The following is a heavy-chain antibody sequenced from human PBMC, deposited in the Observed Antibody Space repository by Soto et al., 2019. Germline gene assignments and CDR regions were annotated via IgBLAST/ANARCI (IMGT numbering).Heavy chain of an antibody. J-gene: IGHJ4*02. Sequence: SETLSLTCAVSGGSISSSNWWSWVRQPPGKGLEWIGEIYHSGSTNYNPSLKSRVTISVDKSKNQFSLKLSSVTAADTAVYYCAKDLQFSGWLSAQTFDYWGQGTQVTVSS. CDR3: AKDLQFSGWLSAQTFDY. V-gene: IGHV4-4*02. CDR1: GGSISSSNW. D-gene: IGHD6-19*01. CDR2: IYHSGST.